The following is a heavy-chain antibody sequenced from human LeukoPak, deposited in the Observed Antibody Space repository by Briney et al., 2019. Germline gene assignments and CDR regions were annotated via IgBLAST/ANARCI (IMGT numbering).Heavy chain of an antibody. V-gene: IGHV4-4*09. CDR2: IFSSGAT. CDR1: GGSVGGFY. CDR3: ATGGAYTSGWYNI. D-gene: IGHD6-19*01. Sequence: PSETLSLTCTVSGGSVGGFYWTWIRQPPGGGMQWIGFIFSSGATNYNPSLKSRVAISTDTSKNQVSLRVSSVTAADTAVYYCATGGAYTSGWYNIWGQGALVSVSS. J-gene: IGHJ4*02.